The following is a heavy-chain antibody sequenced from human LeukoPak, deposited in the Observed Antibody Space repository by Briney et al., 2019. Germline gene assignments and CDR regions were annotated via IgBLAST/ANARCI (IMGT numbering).Heavy chain of an antibody. CDR3: ARDLEPTIVVVPAATGDYGMDV. J-gene: IGHJ6*02. CDR2: ISSSSSYI. CDR1: GFTFSSYS. V-gene: IGHV3-21*01. Sequence: GGTLILSCAASGFTFSSYSMNSVRQAPWKGLDCVSTISSSSSYIYYAGSVKGRFTTSRDNAKNSLYLQMNSLRAEDTAVYYCARDLEPTIVVVPAATGDYGMDVWGQGTTVTVSS. D-gene: IGHD2-2*01.